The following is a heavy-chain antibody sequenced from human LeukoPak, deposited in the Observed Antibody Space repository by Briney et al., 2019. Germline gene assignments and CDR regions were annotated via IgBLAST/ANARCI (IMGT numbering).Heavy chain of an antibody. CDR3: ARNYYDSSAYYYFDY. CDR2: IYSGGGT. V-gene: IGHV3-66*01. D-gene: IGHD3-22*01. CDR1: GFAVSSSY. J-gene: IGHJ4*02. Sequence: GGTLRLSCAASGFAVSSSYMNWVRQAPGKGLEWVSLIYSGGGTYYADSVKGRFTISRDNSKNTLYLQMNSLRAEDTAVYYCARNYYDSSAYYYFDYWGQGTLVTVSS.